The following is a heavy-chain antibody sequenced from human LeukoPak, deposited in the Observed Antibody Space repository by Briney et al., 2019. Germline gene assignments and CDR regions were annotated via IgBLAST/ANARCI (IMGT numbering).Heavy chain of an antibody. CDR3: VVGGSPGY. CDR1: GLAFSAYK. D-gene: IGHD2-15*01. Sequence: GGSMRLSCAASGLAFSAYKMHWVRQAPRKGLVWVSRISTDGYTTDYADFVQGRFTASRDNTKNTWPLEMNSLRAEDTAVYYCVVGGSPGYWGQGTLVTVSS. CDR2: ISTDGYTT. V-gene: IGHV3-74*01. J-gene: IGHJ4*02.